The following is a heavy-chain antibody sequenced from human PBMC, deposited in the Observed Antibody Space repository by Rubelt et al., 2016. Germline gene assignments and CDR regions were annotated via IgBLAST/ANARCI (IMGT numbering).Heavy chain of an antibody. CDR1: GYTFTSYA. D-gene: IGHD5-18*01. V-gene: IGHV1-3*01. J-gene: IGHJ2*01. CDR2: INAGNGYT. CDR3: ARSKDTAMVTDADWYFDL. Sequence: QVQLVQSGAEVKKPGASVKVSCKASGYTFTSYAMHWVRQAPGQRLEWMGWINAGNGYTKYSQKFQGRVTITRDTSASTAYMELSSLRSEDTAVYYCARSKDTAMVTDADWYFDLWGRGTLVTVSS.